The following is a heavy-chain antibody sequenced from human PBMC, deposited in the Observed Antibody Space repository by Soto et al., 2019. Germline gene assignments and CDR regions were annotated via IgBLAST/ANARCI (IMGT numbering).Heavy chain of an antibody. J-gene: IGHJ5*02. CDR1: GGSISSYY. CDR3: ARDSDDILTIGNWFDP. Sequence: PSETLSLTCTVSGGSISSYYWSWIRQPPGKGLEWIGYIYYSGSTNYNPSLKSRVTISVDTSKNQFSLKLSSVTAADTAVYYCARDSDDILTIGNWFDPWGQGTLVTVSS. CDR2: IYYSGST. D-gene: IGHD3-9*01. V-gene: IGHV4-59*01.